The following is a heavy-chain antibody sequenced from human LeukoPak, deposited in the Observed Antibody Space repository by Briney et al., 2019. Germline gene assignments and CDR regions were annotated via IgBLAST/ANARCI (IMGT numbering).Heavy chain of an antibody. V-gene: IGHV4-34*01. CDR1: GGSFSGYY. D-gene: IGHD3-10*01. Sequence: SETLSLTCAVYGGSFSGYYWSWIRQPPGKGLEWIGEINHSGSTNYNPSLKSRVTISVDTSKNQFSLKLSSVTAADTAVYYCASRSRITMVRGRSIDYWGQGTLVTVSS. CDR3: ASRSRITMVRGRSIDY. CDR2: INHSGST. J-gene: IGHJ4*02.